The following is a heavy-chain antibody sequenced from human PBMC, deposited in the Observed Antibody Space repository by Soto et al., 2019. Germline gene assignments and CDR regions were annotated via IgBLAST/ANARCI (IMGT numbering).Heavy chain of an antibody. Sequence: ASVKVSCKASGYTFTSYYMHWVRQAPGQGLEWMGIINPSGGSTSYAQKFQGRVTMTRDTSTSTVYMELSSLRSEDTAVYYCARDTKVAAAGKRIDYWGQGNLVTVSS. D-gene: IGHD6-13*01. CDR1: GYTFTSYY. J-gene: IGHJ4*02. CDR2: INPSGGST. V-gene: IGHV1-46*01. CDR3: ARDTKVAAAGKRIDY.